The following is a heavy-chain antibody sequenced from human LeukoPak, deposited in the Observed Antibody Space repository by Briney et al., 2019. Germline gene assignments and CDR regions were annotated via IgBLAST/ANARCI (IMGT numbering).Heavy chain of an antibody. V-gene: IGHV4-59*01. CDR3: AGKSSTWYVDYYYMDV. CDR1: YDSITTYY. D-gene: IGHD6-13*01. CDR2: IFYGGST. J-gene: IGHJ6*03. Sequence: SETLSLTCTVSYDSITTYYWSWIRQPPWKGLEWVGFIFYGGSTKYSPALKSRVTISLDTSKNQLSLILNSVTAADTAVYYCAGKSSTWYVDYYYMDVWGKGTTVTVSS.